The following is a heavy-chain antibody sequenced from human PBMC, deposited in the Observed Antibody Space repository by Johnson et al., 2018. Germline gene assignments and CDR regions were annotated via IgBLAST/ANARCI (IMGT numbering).Heavy chain of an antibody. D-gene: IGHD2-21*02. V-gene: IGHV1-69*12. CDR3: AGEAYCGADCFYFFDY. Sequence: QVQLVQSGAEMKTPGSSVEVSCKASGGSFSNYAFSWVRQAPGPGHEWLGGIVPFFGTANYAQKFQDSVTITADESTSTAYMELSSLRYEDTAVYYCAGEAYCGADCFYFFDYWGQVTLVTVSS. CDR2: IVPFFGTA. CDR1: GGSFSNYA. J-gene: IGHJ4*02.